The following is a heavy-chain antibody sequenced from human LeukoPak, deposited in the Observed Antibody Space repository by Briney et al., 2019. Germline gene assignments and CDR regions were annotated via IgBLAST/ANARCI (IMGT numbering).Heavy chain of an antibody. Sequence: PGGSLRLSCAASGFTFSSYGMHWVRQAPGKGLEWVAVIWYDGGNKYYADSVKGRFTISRDNSKNTLYLQMNSLRAEDTAVYYCARGPSYYDILTGYSAFDYWGQGTLVTVSS. J-gene: IGHJ4*02. CDR2: IWYDGGNK. CDR3: ARGPSYYDILTGYSAFDY. D-gene: IGHD3-9*01. CDR1: GFTFSSYG. V-gene: IGHV3-33*01.